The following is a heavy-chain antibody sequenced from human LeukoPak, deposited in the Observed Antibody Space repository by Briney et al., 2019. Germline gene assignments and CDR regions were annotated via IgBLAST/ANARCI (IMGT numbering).Heavy chain of an antibody. V-gene: IGHV4-34*01. D-gene: IGHD3-22*01. Sequence: SETLSLTCAVYGGSFSGYYWSWIRQPPGKGLEWIGEINHSGSTNYNPSLKSRVTISVDTSKNQFSLKLSSVTAADTAVYYCAKRGTYYYDSSINWFDPWGQGTLVTVSS. J-gene: IGHJ5*02. CDR1: GGSFSGYY. CDR3: AKRGTYYYDSSINWFDP. CDR2: INHSGST.